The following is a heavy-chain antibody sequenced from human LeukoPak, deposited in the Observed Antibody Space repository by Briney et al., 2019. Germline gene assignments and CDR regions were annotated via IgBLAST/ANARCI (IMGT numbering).Heavy chain of an antibody. CDR2: IIPTFGTA. CDR1: GYTFTSYD. CDR3: ARAGGVVVIEDYYYYMDV. D-gene: IGHD3-22*01. V-gene: IGHV1-69*06. Sequence: ASVKVSCKASGYTFTSYDINWVRQATGQGLEWMGGIIPTFGTANYAQKFQGRVTITADKSTSTAYMELSSLRSEDTAVYYCARAGGVVVIEDYYYYMDVWGKGTTVTVSS. J-gene: IGHJ6*03.